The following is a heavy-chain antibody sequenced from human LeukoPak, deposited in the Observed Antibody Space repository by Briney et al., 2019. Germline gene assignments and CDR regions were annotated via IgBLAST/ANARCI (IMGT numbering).Heavy chain of an antibody. D-gene: IGHD3-22*01. J-gene: IGHJ4*02. CDR3: ARGRAFYYYDSSGYYDY. CDR1: GGSISSSNW. CDR2: IYHSGST. Sequence: SETLSLTCAVSGGSISSSNWWSWVSQPPGKGLEWIGEIYHSGSTNYNPSLKSRVTISVDKSKNQFSLKLSSVTAADTAVYYCARGRAFYYYDSSGYYDYWGQGTLVTVSS. V-gene: IGHV4-4*02.